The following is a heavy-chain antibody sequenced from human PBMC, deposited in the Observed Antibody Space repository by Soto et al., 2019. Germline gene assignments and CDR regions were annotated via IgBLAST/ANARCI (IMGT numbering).Heavy chain of an antibody. V-gene: IGHV5-10-1*01. J-gene: IGHJ6*02. CDR1: GYSFTSYW. CDR3: ATYGSGSYLGGYYYGMDV. D-gene: IGHD3-10*01. CDR2: IDPSDSYT. Sequence: GESLTISCKGSGYSFTSYWISWVRQMPGKGLEWMGRIDPSDSYTNYSPSFQGHVTISADKSISTAYLQWSSLKASDTAMYYCATYGSGSYLGGYYYGMDVWGQGTTVTVSS.